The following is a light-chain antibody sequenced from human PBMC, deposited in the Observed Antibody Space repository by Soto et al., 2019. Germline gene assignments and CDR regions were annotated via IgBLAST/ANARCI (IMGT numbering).Light chain of an antibody. Sequence: EILMNKSVVTVYVTKDKRATXTCLAIQIISRCLSWCQQKSVKAPNLLIYEASNLDIGFPSRIIGIYSGTEFTLTIISLQPDDCAPYYLQEYTIFLYTLDEGTKVDIK. CDR3: QEYTIFLYT. V-gene: IGKV1-5*03. CDR1: QIISRC. CDR2: EAS. J-gene: IGKJ4*01.